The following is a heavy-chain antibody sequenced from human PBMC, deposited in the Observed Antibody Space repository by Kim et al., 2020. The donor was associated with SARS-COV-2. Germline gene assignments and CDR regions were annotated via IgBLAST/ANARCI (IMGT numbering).Heavy chain of an antibody. V-gene: IGHV3-66*01. J-gene: IGHJ4*02. CDR3: ASDQYSSSSYFFDY. D-gene: IGHD6-6*01. Sequence: YADSVRGRFHNCRDSSQNTLYLQMNSLRAEDTAVYYCASDQYSSSSYFFDYWGQGTLVTVSS.